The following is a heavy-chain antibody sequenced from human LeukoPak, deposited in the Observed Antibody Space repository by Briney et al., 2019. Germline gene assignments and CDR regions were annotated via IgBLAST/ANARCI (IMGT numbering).Heavy chain of an antibody. J-gene: IGHJ6*02. CDR3: ARNQQLGGHSYYYYGMDV. Sequence: PGGSLRLSCAGSGFTFSNYAMGWVRQAPGKGLEWVSAISGSGDRTYYVDSVKGRFTISRDNSKNTLYLQMNSLRADDTAIYYCARNQQLGGHSYYYYGMDVWGQGTTVTVSS. V-gene: IGHV3-23*01. CDR2: ISGSGDRT. CDR1: GFTFSNYA. D-gene: IGHD3-16*01.